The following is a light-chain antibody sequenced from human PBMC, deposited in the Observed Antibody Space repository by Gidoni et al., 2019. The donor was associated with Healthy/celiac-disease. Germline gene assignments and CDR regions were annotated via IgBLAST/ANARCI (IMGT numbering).Light chain of an antibody. J-gene: IGKJ4*01. CDR1: QSVLYSSNNKNY. Sequence: DVVMTQSPDSLAVSLGERASINCKSSQSVLYSSNNKNYLAWYQQKPGQPPKLLIYWASTRESGVPDRFSGSGSGTDFILTISSLQAEDVAVYYCQQYYSSPLTFXGXTKVEIK. CDR2: WAS. CDR3: QQYYSSPLT. V-gene: IGKV4-1*01.